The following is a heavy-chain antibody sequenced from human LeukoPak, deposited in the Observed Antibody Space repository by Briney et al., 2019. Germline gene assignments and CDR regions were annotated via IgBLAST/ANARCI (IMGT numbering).Heavy chain of an antibody. Sequence: GGSLRLSCAASGFTLTTFWMSWVRQSPGKGLEWVANIKSDGSEKYYLDSVKGRFTISRDNAKNSLYLQMNSLRDEDTAVYYCARKVGYSIVSMDVWGQGTTVTVSS. CDR2: IKSDGSEK. D-gene: IGHD2/OR15-2a*01. CDR1: GFTLTTFW. CDR3: ARKVGYSIVSMDV. V-gene: IGHV3-7*02. J-gene: IGHJ6*02.